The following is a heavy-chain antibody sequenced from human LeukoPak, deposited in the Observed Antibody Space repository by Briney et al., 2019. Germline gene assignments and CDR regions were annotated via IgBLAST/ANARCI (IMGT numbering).Heavy chain of an antibody. CDR2: IFGSGSS. J-gene: IGHJ3*01. V-gene: IGHV4-59*01. CDR1: GGSISDYY. CDR3: AREKDTGSNHAKIRF. D-gene: IGHD1-26*01. Sequence: SETLSLTCTVSGGSISDYYWSWIRQPPGKGLEWIGWIFGSGSSNYNPSPKSRLTISVDTSKNQFSLKLTSATAADTAVYYCAREKDTGSNHAKIRFWGQGTMVTVSS.